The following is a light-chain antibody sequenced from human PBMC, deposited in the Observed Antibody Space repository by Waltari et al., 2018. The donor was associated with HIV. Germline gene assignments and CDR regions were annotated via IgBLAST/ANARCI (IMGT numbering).Light chain of an antibody. Sequence: AIQLTQSPSSLSASPGDRVVLTCRASQSVYNFLAWYQQKPGAAPRLLIYSVSSLQPGVPSRFSGSGSGTEFALTISSLQSEDFATYYCQHFNSVPYTFGQGLRWSSN. CDR2: SVS. V-gene: IGKV1-8*01. CDR3: QHFNSVPYT. J-gene: IGKJ2*01. CDR1: QSVYNF.